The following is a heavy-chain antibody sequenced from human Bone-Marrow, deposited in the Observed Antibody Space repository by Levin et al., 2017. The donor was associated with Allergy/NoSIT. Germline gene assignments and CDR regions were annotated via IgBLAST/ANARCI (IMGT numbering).Heavy chain of an antibody. CDR2: INSDGSST. V-gene: IGHV3-74*03. CDR1: GFTFSSYW. CDR3: VRAPDSGSQLDY. Sequence: PGGSLRLSCAASGFTFSSYWMHWVRQAPGKGLVWVSRINSDGSSTTYADSVKGRFTISRDNAKNTLYLQMSSLRVEDTAVYYCVRAPDSGSQLDYWGQGTLVTVSS. J-gene: IGHJ4*02. D-gene: IGHD1-26*01.